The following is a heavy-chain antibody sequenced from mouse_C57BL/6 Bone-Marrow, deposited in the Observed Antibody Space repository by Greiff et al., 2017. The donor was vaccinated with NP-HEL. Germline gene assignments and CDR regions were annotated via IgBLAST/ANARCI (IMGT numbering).Heavy chain of an antibody. V-gene: IGHV5-17*01. Sequence: EVQLVESGGGLVKPGGSLKLSCAASGFTFSDYGMHWVRQAPEKGLEWVAYISSGSSTTYYADTVKGRFTISRDNARNTLFLQMTSLRSEDTAMYYCARPRLRYWYFDVWGTGTTVTVSS. CDR1: GFTFSDYG. J-gene: IGHJ1*03. CDR2: ISSGSSTT. CDR3: ARPRLRYWYFDV.